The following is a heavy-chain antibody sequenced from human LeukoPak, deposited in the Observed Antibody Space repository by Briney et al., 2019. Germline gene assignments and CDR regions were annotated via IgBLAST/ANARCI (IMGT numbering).Heavy chain of an antibody. CDR2: INHSGST. V-gene: IGHV4-34*01. CDR1: GGSFSGYY. Sequence: KPSETLSLTCAVYGGSFSGYYWSCIRQPPGKGLEWIGEINHSGSTNYNPSLKSRVTISVDTSKNQFSLKLTSVTAADTAVYYCAREKTYYDSIGNYYGGVFEYWGQGTLVTVSS. J-gene: IGHJ4*02. CDR3: AREKTYYDSIGNYYGGVFEY. D-gene: IGHD3-22*01.